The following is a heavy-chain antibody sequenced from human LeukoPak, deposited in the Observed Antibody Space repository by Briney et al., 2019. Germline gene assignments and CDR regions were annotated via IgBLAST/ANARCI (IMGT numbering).Heavy chain of an antibody. Sequence: PSETLSLTCAVYGGSFSGYYWSWLRQSPGRGLEWIGEINHSGDTNYNSSVKSRVTISVDTSKNQFSLKVRSLTAADTAVYYCARGPTISETGYFDYGGQGTLVTVSS. CDR2: INHSGDT. CDR3: ARGPTISETGYFDY. D-gene: IGHD1-1*01. J-gene: IGHJ4*03. CDR1: GGSFSGYY. V-gene: IGHV4-34*01.